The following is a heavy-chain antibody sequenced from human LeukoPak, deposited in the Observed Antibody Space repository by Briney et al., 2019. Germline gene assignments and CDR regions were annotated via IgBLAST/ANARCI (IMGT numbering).Heavy chain of an antibody. CDR2: IYTSGST. J-gene: IGHJ6*03. V-gene: IGHV4-4*09. CDR1: GGSISGYY. D-gene: IGHD5-24*01. CDR3: ARAPTKIYYYMDV. Sequence: PSETLSLTCTVSGGSISGYYWSWIRQPPGKRLEWIGYIYTSGSTNYNPSLKSRVTISVDTSKNQVSLKVSSVTAADTAVYYCARAPTKIYYYMDVWGKGTTVTVSS.